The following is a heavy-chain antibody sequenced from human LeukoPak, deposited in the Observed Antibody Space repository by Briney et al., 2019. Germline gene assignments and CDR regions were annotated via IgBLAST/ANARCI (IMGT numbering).Heavy chain of an antibody. V-gene: IGHV1-69*06. CDR2: IIPIFGTA. Sequence: ASVKVSCKASGGTFSSYAISWVRQAPGQGLEWMGGIIPIFGTANYAQKFQGRVTITADKSTSTAYMELSSLRSEDTAVYHCAREGSGSYYSYWGQGTLVTVSS. CDR3: AREGSGSYYSY. J-gene: IGHJ4*02. CDR1: GGTFSSYA. D-gene: IGHD3-10*01.